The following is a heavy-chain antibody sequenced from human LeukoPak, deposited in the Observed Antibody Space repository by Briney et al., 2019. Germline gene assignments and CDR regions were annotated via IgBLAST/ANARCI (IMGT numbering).Heavy chain of an antibody. V-gene: IGHV4-59*08. J-gene: IGHJ4*02. CDR2: IYYSGST. D-gene: IGHD4-23*01. Sequence: SETLSLTCTVSGGSISGYYWSWIRQPPGKGLEWIGYIYYSGSTNYNPSLESRVTISVDTSNNQFSLKLSSVTAADTAVYYCATINRWLDYWGQGTLVTVSS. CDR3: ATINRWLDY. CDR1: GGSISGYY.